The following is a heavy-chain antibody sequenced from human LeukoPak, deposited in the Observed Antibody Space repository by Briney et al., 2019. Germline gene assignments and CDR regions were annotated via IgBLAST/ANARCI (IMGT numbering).Heavy chain of an antibody. J-gene: IGHJ3*02. CDR3: ARRSCSSTSCCPLDAFDI. CDR1: GFTFSSYA. Sequence: PGGSLRLSCAASGFTFSSYAMSWVRQAPGKGLEWIGSIYHSGSTYYNPSLKSRVTISVDMSKNQFSLKLSSVTAADTAVYYCARRSCSSTSCCPLDAFDIWGQGTMVTVSS. CDR2: IYHSGST. D-gene: IGHD2-2*01. V-gene: IGHV4-38-2*01.